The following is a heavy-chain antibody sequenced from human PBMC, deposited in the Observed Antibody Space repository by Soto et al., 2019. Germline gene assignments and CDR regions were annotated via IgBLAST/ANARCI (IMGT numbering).Heavy chain of an antibody. D-gene: IGHD3-10*01. J-gene: IGHJ5*02. CDR3: ARVPGP. CDR1: VGSISSGVYS. V-gene: IGHV4-30-2*01. Sequence: QLQLQESGSGLVKPSQTLSLTCAVSVGSISSGVYSWSWIRQPPGKGLEWIGYLYHSGSTYYTPSIKTRGTISVDGSKNQFSRKLSSVTAADTAVYYGARVPGPWGQGPLVTVSS. CDR2: LYHSGST.